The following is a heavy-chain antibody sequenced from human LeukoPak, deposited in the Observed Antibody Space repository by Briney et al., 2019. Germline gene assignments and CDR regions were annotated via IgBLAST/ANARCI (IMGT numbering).Heavy chain of an antibody. J-gene: IGHJ4*02. CDR3: ARPSRSGYYYGY. CDR1: GGSISSGGYY. Sequence: SQTLSLTCTVSGGSISSGGYYWSWIRQHPGKGLEWIGYIYYSGSTYYNPSLKSRVTISVDTSKNQFSLKLSSVTAADTAVYYCARPSRSGYYYGYWGQGTLVTVSS. CDR2: IYYSGST. D-gene: IGHD3-22*01. V-gene: IGHV4-31*03.